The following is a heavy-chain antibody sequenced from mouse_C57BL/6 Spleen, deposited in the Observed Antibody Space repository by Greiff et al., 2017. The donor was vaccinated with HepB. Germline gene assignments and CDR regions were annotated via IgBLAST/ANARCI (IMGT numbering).Heavy chain of an antibody. CDR1: GYTFTSYW. V-gene: IGHV1-64*01. D-gene: IGHD2-1*01. CDR2: IHPNSGST. J-gene: IGHJ1*03. Sequence: QVHVKQPGAELVKPGASVKLSCKASGYTFTSYWMHWVKQRPGQGLEWIGMIHPNSGSTNYNEKFKSKATLTVDKSSSTAYMQLSSLTSEDSAVYYCARGSDGNYVGYFDVWGTGTTVTVSS. CDR3: ARGSDGNYVGYFDV.